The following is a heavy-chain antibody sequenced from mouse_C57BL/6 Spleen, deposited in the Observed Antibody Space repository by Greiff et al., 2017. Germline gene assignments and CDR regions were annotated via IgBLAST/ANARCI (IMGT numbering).Heavy chain of an antibody. CDR1: GYTFTGSW. CDR3: ARRGVRVAY. CDR2: ILPGSGST. V-gene: IGHV1-9*01. D-gene: IGHD2-2*01. Sequence: QVQLKQSGAELMKPGASVKLSCKATGYTFTGSWIEWVKQRPGHGLEWIGEILPGSGSTNYNEKFKGKATSTADTAPTTAYMQLSSLTTEDSAIYYCARRGVRVAYWGQGTTLPVSS. J-gene: IGHJ2*01.